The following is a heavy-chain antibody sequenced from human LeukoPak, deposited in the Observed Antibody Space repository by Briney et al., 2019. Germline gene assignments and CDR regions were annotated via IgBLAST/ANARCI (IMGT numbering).Heavy chain of an antibody. CDR2: IYNSGST. CDR3: ARYIVVVPAASVDDAFDI. D-gene: IGHD2-2*01. J-gene: IGHJ3*02. V-gene: IGHV4-30-4*01. CDR1: GGSISSDDYY. Sequence: SETLSLTCTVSGGSISSDDYYWSWIRQPPGKGLEWIGYIYNSGSTYYNPSLKSRVTISVDTSKNQFSLKLNSVTAADTAVYYCARYIVVVPAASVDDAFDIWGQGTMVTVSS.